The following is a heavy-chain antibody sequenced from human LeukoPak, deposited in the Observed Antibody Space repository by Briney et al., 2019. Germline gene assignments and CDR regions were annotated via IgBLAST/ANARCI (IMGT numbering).Heavy chain of an antibody. D-gene: IGHD4-17*01. Sequence: SETLSLTCAVSGYPISSGYYWGWIRQPPGKGLEWIGSIYHSGSTYYNPSLKSRVTISVDTSKNQFSLKLSSVTAADTAVYYCARTHYDYGDYEGFDYWGQGTLVTVSS. V-gene: IGHV4-38-2*01. J-gene: IGHJ4*02. CDR2: IYHSGST. CDR1: GYPISSGYY. CDR3: ARTHYDYGDYEGFDY.